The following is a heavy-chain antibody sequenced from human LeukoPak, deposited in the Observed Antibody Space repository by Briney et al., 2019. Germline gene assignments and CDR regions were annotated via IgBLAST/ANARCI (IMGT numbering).Heavy chain of an antibody. D-gene: IGHD2-2*02. CDR1: GGYISSYY. Sequence: PSETLSLTCTVSGGYISSYYWSWIRQPAGKGLEWIGHIYPSGSTNYNPSLKSRVTMSVDTSKNQFSLKLSSVTAADTAVYYCARDRGCSSTSCYTSKNWFDPWGQGTLVTVSS. J-gene: IGHJ5*02. V-gene: IGHV4-4*07. CDR3: ARDRGCSSTSCYTSKNWFDP. CDR2: IYPSGST.